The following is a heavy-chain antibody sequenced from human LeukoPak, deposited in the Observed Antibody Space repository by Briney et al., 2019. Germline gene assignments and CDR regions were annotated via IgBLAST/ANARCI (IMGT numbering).Heavy chain of an antibody. D-gene: IGHD3-22*01. CDR2: MNPNSGNT. CDR3: ARGPFPYYYDSSGPVFPH. V-gene: IGHV1-8*01. J-gene: IGHJ1*01. Sequence: ASVKVSCKASGYTFTSYDINWVRQATGQGLEWMGWMNPNSGNTGYAQKFQGRVTMTRNTSISTAYMELSSLRSEDTAVYYCARGPFPYYYDSSGPVFPHWGQGTLDTVSS. CDR1: GYTFTSYD.